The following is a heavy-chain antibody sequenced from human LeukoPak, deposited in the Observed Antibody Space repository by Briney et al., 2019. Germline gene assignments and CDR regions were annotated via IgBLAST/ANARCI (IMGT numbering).Heavy chain of an antibody. CDR2: ISGSGGST. Sequence: GGSLRLSCAASGFTFSSYAMSWVRQAPGKGLEWVSAISGSGGSTYYADSVKGRFTISRDNSKNTLYLQMNSLRAEDTAVYYCAKRGYSYGFGSEFDYWGQGTLVTVSS. V-gene: IGHV3-23*01. CDR3: AKRGYSYGFGSEFDY. J-gene: IGHJ4*02. CDR1: GFTFSSYA. D-gene: IGHD5-18*01.